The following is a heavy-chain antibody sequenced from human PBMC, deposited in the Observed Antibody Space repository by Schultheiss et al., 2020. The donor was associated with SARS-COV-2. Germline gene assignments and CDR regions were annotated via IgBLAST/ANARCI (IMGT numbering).Heavy chain of an antibody. D-gene: IGHD5-18*01. CDR1: GFTFSSYA. V-gene: IGHV3-23*01. J-gene: IGHJ4*02. CDR2: ISGSGGST. Sequence: GGSLRLSCAASGFTFSSYAMSWVRQAPGKGLEWVSAISGSGGSTYYADSVKGRFTISRDNSKNTLYLQMNSLRAEDTAVYYCAKIEIVATIIFFRSLDTAMDIGDYWGQGTLVTVSS. CDR3: AKIEIVATIIFFRSLDTAMDIGDY.